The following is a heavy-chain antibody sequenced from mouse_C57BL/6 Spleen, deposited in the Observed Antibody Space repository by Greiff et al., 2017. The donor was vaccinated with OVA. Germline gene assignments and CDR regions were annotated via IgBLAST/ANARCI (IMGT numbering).Heavy chain of an antibody. CDR2: INPNNGGT. CDR1: GYTFTDYY. J-gene: IGHJ1*03. D-gene: IGHD1-1*01. CDR3: ALYYGSSYGYFDV. V-gene: IGHV1-26*01. Sequence: EVQLQQSGPELVKPGASVKISCKASGYTFTDYYLNWVKQSHGKSLEWIGDINPNNGGTSYNQKFKGKATLTVDKSSSTAYMELRSLTSDDAAVYYCALYYGSSYGYFDVWGTGTTVTVSS.